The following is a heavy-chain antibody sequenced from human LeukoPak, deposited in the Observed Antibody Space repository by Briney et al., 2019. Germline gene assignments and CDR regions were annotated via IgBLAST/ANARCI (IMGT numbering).Heavy chain of an antibody. D-gene: IGHD2/OR15-2a*01. CDR1: GFSLRTGGVG. V-gene: IGHV2-5*02. CDR3: AHGLSSHSNWRALDI. Sequence: SGPTLVKPTQTLTLTCTFSGFSLRTGGVGVGWIRQPPGKALEWLALIYWDDDIRYSSTLKSRLTITKDTSKNQVVLTMTNMDPVDTATYYCAHGLSSHSNWRALDIWGQGTMVTVSS. CDR2: IYWDDDI. J-gene: IGHJ3*02.